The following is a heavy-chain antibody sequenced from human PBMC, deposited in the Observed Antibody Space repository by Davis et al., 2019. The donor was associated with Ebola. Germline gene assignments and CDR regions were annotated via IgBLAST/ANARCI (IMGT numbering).Heavy chain of an antibody. CDR1: GFTVSGNY. CDR2: IYSGGST. Sequence: GESLKLPCAAPGFTVSGNYLSWVRQAPGKGLEWVSVIYSGGSTFYADSVKGRFTISRHNSKNTLYLQMNSLRTEDTAVYYCARGPNYSDSRAYYYHAFDIWGQGTMVTVSS. J-gene: IGHJ3*02. CDR3: ARGPNYSDSRAYYYHAFDI. V-gene: IGHV3-53*04. D-gene: IGHD3-22*01.